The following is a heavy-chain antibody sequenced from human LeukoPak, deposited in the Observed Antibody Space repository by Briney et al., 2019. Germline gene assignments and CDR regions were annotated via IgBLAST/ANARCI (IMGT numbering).Heavy chain of an antibody. CDR2: ISSSSSYI. Sequence: PGGSLRLSCAASGFTFSSYEMNWVRQAPGKGLEWVSSISSSSSYIYYADSVKGRFTISRDNAKNSLYLQMNSLRAEDTAVYYCARDGAYCGGDCYPEPYDYWGQGTLVTVSS. CDR1: GFTFSSYE. CDR3: ARDGAYCGGDCYPEPYDY. J-gene: IGHJ4*02. D-gene: IGHD2-21*02. V-gene: IGHV3-21*01.